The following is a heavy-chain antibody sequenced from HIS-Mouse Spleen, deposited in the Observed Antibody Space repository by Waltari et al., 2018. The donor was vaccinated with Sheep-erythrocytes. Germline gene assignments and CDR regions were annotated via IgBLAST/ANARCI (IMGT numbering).Heavy chain of an antibody. V-gene: IGHV3-15*01. CDR3: TAGPDAFDI. CDR2: RKRKTDGGTT. CDR1: GFTFSNAW. J-gene: IGHJ3*02. Sequence: EVQLVESGGGLVKPGGSLRLSCAASGFTFSNAWMSWGRTAPGKGREWVGRRKRKTDGGTTDYAAPVKGRFTISRDDSKNTLYLQMNSLKTEDTAVYYCTAGPDAFDIWGQGTMVTVSS.